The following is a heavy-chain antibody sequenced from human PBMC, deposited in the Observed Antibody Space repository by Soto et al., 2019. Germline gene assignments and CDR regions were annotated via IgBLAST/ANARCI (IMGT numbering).Heavy chain of an antibody. V-gene: IGHV1-18*04. D-gene: IGHD3-3*01. J-gene: IGHJ6*02. Sequence: ASVKVSCKASGYTFTSYGISWGRQAPGQGLEWMGWISAYNGNTNYAQKLQGRVTMTTNTSTSPAYMELRSLRSDDTAVYYCAREGEDYDFWSGSLYGMDVWGQGTTVTVSS. CDR2: ISAYNGNT. CDR1: GYTFTSYG. CDR3: AREGEDYDFWSGSLYGMDV.